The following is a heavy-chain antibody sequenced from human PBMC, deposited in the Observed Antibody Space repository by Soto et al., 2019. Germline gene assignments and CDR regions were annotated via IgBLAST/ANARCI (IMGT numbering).Heavy chain of an antibody. V-gene: IGHV3-30*18. CDR3: AKDLLNYEFWSGFDY. CDR1: GFTFSSYG. Sequence: QVQLVESGGGVVQPGRSLRLSCAASGFTFSSYGMHWVRQAPGKGLEWVAVISYDGSNKYYADSVKGRFTISRDNSKNTLYLQMNSLRAEDTAVYYCAKDLLNYEFWSGFDYWGQGTLVTVSS. J-gene: IGHJ4*02. CDR2: ISYDGSNK. D-gene: IGHD3-3*01.